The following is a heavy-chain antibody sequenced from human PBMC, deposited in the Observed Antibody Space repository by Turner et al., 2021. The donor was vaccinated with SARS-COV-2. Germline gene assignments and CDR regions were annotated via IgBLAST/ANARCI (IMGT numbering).Heavy chain of an antibody. CDR1: GYTLIELS. D-gene: IGHD2-21*02. CDR3: ATWYAYCGADCSIDY. Sequence: QVQLVQSGAEVKKTGASVKVSCMVSGYTLIELSMHWVRQAPGKGLEWMGGFDPEYGETIYAQKFQGRVTMTEDTSTDTAYMELSSLRSEDTAVYYCATWYAYCGADCSIDYWGQGTLVTVSS. CDR2: FDPEYGET. V-gene: IGHV1-24*01. J-gene: IGHJ4*02.